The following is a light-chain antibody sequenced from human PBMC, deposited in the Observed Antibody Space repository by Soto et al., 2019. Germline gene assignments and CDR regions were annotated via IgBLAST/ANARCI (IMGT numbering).Light chain of an antibody. CDR1: QSVSSY. CDR3: QQRSNWPRT. J-gene: IGKJ1*01. Sequence: DIVLTQSPATLSLSPGERATLSCRASQSVSSYLAWYQQKSGQAPRLLIYDASNRATSIPARFSGSGSGADFTLTISSLEPEDFAVYYCQQRSNWPRTFGQGTKVDIK. CDR2: DAS. V-gene: IGKV3-11*01.